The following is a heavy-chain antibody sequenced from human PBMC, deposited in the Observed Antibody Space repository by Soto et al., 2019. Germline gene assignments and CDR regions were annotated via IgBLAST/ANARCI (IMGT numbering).Heavy chain of an antibody. V-gene: IGHV5-51*01. J-gene: IGHJ3*01. Sequence: PGESLKISCKGSGYSFAGYWIGWVRQMPGKGLDWMGVIYPGDSDTRYSPSFHGQVTISADKSISTAYLQWSSLKASDTAMYFCARLPGVRGVFDGFNVWDQGTMVTV. D-gene: IGHD3-10*01. CDR1: GYSFAGYW. CDR3: ARLPGVRGVFDGFNV. CDR2: IYPGDSDT.